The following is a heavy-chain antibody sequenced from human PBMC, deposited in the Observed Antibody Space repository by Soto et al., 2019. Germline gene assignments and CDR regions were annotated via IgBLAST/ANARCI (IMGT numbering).Heavy chain of an antibody. J-gene: IGHJ4*02. Sequence: QVQLVESGGGVVQPGRSLRLSCAASGFTFSSYGMHWVRQAPGKGLEWVAVISYDGSNKYYADSVKGRFTISRDNSNNAVYLQMNGPKVEGPVAFFGAEALGGGYSYAPTTADYWGQGTLVTVSS. V-gene: IGHV3-30*03. CDR1: GFTFSSYG. CDR2: ISYDGSNK. D-gene: IGHD5-18*01. CDR3: AEALGGGYSYAPTTADY.